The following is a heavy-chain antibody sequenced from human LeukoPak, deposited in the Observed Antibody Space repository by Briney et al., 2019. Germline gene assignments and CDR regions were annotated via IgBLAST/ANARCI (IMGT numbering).Heavy chain of an antibody. J-gene: IGHJ1*01. D-gene: IGHD4-17*01. Sequence: ASVKVSCKASGGTFISYAISWVRQAPGQGLEWMGGIIPIFGTANYAQKFQGRVTITADESTSTAHMELSSLRSEDTAVYYCASGYGVSSLYAEYFQHWGQGTLVTVSS. CDR1: GGTFISYA. V-gene: IGHV1-69*13. CDR3: ASGYGVSSLYAEYFQH. CDR2: IIPIFGTA.